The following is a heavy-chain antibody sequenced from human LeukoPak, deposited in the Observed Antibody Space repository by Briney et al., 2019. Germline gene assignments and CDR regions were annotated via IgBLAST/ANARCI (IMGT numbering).Heavy chain of an antibody. CDR2: LSHSADNT. V-gene: IGHV3-23*01. CDR3: AKHTATSGGYIDY. CDR1: VFTFSSYA. Sequence: PVGSLRLSCAASVFTFSSYAMSWVCQAPGKGLEWVSGLSHSADNTYYADSVKGQFTVSRDNSMNTLYLLMDSLGAEDTGIYYCAKHTATSGGYIDYWGQGALVTVSS. J-gene: IGHJ4*02. D-gene: IGHD6-19*01.